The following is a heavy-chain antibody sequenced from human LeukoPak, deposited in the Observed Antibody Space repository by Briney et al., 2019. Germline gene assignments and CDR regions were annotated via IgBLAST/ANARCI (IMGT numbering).Heavy chain of an antibody. CDR1: EFSVGSNY. Sequence: GGSLRLSCAASEFSVGSNYMTWVRQAPGKGLEWVSLIYSGGSTYYADSVKGRFTISRDNSKNTLYLQMNSLRAEDTAVYYCARATGYSSGWYFDYWGQGTLVTVSS. V-gene: IGHV3-66*01. CDR3: ARATGYSSGWYFDY. CDR2: IYSGGST. J-gene: IGHJ4*02. D-gene: IGHD6-19*01.